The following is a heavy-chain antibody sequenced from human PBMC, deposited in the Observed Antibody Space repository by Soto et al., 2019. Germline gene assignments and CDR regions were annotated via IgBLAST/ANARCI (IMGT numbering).Heavy chain of an antibody. Sequence: GGSLRLSCAASGFTFSSYGMHWVRQAPGKGLEWVAVIWYDGSNKYYADSVKGRFTISRDNSKNTLYLQMNSLRAEDTAVYYCARAFDDVVQLWLPNYWGQGTLVTVSS. CDR2: IWYDGSNK. J-gene: IGHJ4*02. D-gene: IGHD5-18*01. V-gene: IGHV3-33*01. CDR1: GFTFSSYG. CDR3: ARAFDDVVQLWLPNY.